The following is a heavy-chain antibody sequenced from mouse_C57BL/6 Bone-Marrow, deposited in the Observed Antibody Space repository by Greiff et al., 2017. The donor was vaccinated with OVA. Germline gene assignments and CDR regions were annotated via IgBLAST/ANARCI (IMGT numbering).Heavy chain of an antibody. J-gene: IGHJ3*01. CDR3: AIAGTRKAWFAY. V-gene: IGHV1-55*01. CDR2: IYPGSGST. CDR1: GYTFTSYW. D-gene: IGHD4-1*01. Sequence: QVQLQQPGAELVKPGASVKMSCKASGYTFTSYWITWVKQRPGQGLEWIGDIYPGSGSTNYNEKFKSKATLTVDTSSSTAYMQLSSLTSEDSAVYYCAIAGTRKAWFAYWGQGTLVTVSA.